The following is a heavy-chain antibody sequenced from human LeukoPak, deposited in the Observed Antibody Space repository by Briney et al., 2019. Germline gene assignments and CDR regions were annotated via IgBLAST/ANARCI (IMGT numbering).Heavy chain of an antibody. V-gene: IGHV4-4*07. Sequence: SETLSLTCTVSGGSISSYYWSWIRQPAGKGLEWIGRIYTSGSTNYNPSLKSRVTMSVDTSKNQFSLKLSSVTAADTAVYYCARERVSGSSPSDWFDPWGQGTLVTVSS. CDR2: IYTSGST. CDR1: GGSISSYY. J-gene: IGHJ5*02. CDR3: ARERVSGSSPSDWFDP. D-gene: IGHD1-26*01.